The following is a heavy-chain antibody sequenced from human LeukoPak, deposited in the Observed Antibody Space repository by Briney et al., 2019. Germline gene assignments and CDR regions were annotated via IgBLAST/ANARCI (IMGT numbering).Heavy chain of an antibody. CDR3: ATAGMIVVANDAFDI. J-gene: IGHJ3*02. Sequence: SETLSLICTVSGGSISSYYWSWIRQPPGKGLEWIGYIYYSGSTNYNPSLKSRVTISVDTSKNQFSLKLSSVTAADTAVYYCATAGMIVVANDAFDIWGQGTMVTVSS. D-gene: IGHD3-22*01. CDR1: GGSISSYY. V-gene: IGHV4-59*01. CDR2: IYYSGST.